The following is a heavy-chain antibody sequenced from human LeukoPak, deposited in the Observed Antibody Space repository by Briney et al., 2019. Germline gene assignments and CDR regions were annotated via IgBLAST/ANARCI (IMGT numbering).Heavy chain of an antibody. J-gene: IGHJ5*02. CDR1: GGSISNSGYY. CDR2: IYYSGST. CDR3: ARAPFNYYQAFDP. Sequence: PSETLSLTCTVSGGSISNSGYYWGCIRQPPGKGLEWIESIYYSGSTYYNPSLKSRVTISVDTSKNQISLKMTSVTAADTAVYYCARAPFNYYQAFDPWGQGTLVTVSS. V-gene: IGHV4-39*01. D-gene: IGHD4-11*01.